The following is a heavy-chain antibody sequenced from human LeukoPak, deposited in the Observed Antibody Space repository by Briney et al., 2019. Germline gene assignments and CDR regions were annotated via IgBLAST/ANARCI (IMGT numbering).Heavy chain of an antibody. J-gene: IGHJ4*02. D-gene: IGHD1-26*01. CDR1: GFTFDDYA. Sequence: GGSLRLSCAASGFTFDDYAMHWVRQAPGKGLEWVSIIYSGGSTYYADSVKGRFTISRDNSKNTLSLQMNNLRAEDTAVYYCARNMGGDGDYWGQGTLVAVSS. CDR3: ARNMGGDGDY. CDR2: IYSGGST. V-gene: IGHV3-66*01.